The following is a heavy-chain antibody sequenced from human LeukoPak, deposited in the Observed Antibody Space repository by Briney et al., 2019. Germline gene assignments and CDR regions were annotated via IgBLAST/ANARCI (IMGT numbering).Heavy chain of an antibody. J-gene: IGHJ6*02. V-gene: IGHV4-61*08. CDR1: GGSISSGGYY. Sequence: PSQTLSLTCTVSGGSISSGGYYWSWIRQPPGKGLEWIGYIYYSGSTNYNPSLKSRVTISVDTSKNQFSLKLSSVTAADTAVYYCARAPGAPFPLYYYYYGMDVWGQGTTVTVSS. CDR3: ARAPGAPFPLYYYYYGMDV. CDR2: IYYSGST. D-gene: IGHD3-10*01.